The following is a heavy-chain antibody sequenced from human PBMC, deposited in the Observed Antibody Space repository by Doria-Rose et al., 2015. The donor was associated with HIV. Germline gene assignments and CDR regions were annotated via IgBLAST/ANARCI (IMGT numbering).Heavy chain of an antibody. D-gene: IGHD6-13*01. V-gene: IGHV2-26*01. CDR3: ARIKSSRWYHKYYFDF. Sequence: QVTLKESGPVLVKPTETLTLTCTVSGVSLSSPGMGVSWIRQPPGKALEWPANIFSDDERSYKASLKSRLTISMCTSTRQVVLTMTDMDPVDTATYYCARIKSSRWYHKYYFDFWVQGTLVIVSA. CDR1: GVSLSSPGMG. J-gene: IGHJ4*02. CDR2: IFSDDER.